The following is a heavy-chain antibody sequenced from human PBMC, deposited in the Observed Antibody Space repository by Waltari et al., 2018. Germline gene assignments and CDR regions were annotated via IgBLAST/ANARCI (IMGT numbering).Heavy chain of an antibody. D-gene: IGHD4-17*01. CDR2: INPNRGDT. J-gene: IGHJ4*02. CDR1: GYTFPGYY. Sequence: QVHLVQSGAEVKKPGASVKVSCKASGYTFPGYYIQWVRRAPGQGLEWMGRINPNRGDTNYAQKFQGRVTLTRDTSINTAYMELSSLKSDDTSVYYCARDLGSDYGNRDYWGQGTLVTVPS. CDR3: ARDLGSDYGNRDY. V-gene: IGHV1-2*06.